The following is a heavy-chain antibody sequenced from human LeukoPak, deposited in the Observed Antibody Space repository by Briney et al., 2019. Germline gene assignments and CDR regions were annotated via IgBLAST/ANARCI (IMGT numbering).Heavy chain of an antibody. CDR3: ARGRYSGNWFDP. CDR2: INHSGST. V-gene: IGHV4-34*01. J-gene: IGHJ5*02. CDR1: GGSFSGYY. D-gene: IGHD3-10*01. Sequence: PSETLSLTCAVYGGSFSGYYWSWIRQPPGKGLEWIGEINHSGSTNYNPSLKSRVTISLDTSKNQFSLKLSSVTAADTAVYYCARGRYSGNWFDPWGQGTLVTVSS.